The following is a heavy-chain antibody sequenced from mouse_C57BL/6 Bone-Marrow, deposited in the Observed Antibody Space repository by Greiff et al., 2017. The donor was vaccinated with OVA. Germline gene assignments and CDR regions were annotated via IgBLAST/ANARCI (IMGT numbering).Heavy chain of an antibody. CDR3: AREGYYYRSSRTDYFDY. Sequence: VQLQQSGAELMKPGASVKLSCKATGYTFTGYWIEWVKQRPGHGLEWIGEILPGSGCHNYNEKFKGKATFTADQSSKTAYRQLISLTTEDSANYDGAREGYYYRSSRTDYFDYWGKGTTLTVSS. J-gene: IGHJ2*01. CDR1: GYTFTGYW. V-gene: IGHV1-9*01. CDR2: ILPGSGCH. D-gene: IGHD1-1*01.